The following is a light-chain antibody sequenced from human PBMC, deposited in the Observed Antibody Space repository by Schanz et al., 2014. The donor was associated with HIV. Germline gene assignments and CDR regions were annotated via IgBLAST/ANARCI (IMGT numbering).Light chain of an antibody. V-gene: IGLV2-14*03. CDR3: SSYTSTNTVI. J-gene: IGLJ2*01. CDR2: DVS. CDR1: SSDVGGYNY. Sequence: QSALTQPASVSGSPGQSITISCTGTSSDVGGYNYVSWYKQQPGKAPKLLVHDVSKRPSGVPDRFSGSKSGNTASLTISGLQPEDEADYYCSSYTSTNTVIFGGGTKLTVL.